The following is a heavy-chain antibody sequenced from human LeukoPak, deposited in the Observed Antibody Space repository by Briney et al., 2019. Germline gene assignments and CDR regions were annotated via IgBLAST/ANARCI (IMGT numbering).Heavy chain of an antibody. CDR3: ARDWELGH. CDR1: GGSIGKFF. Sequence: SETLSLTCTVSGGSIGKFFWSWIRQSPGEGLEWIGFIYENGRTSYNPSLKSRVTISVDMSKNQFSLRLTSMTAADTAVYYCARDWELGHWGRGILVTVTS. J-gene: IGHJ4*02. D-gene: IGHD1-26*01. CDR2: IYENGRT. V-gene: IGHV4-59*01.